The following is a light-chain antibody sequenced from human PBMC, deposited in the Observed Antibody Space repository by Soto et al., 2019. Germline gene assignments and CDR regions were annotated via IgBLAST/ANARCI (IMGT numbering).Light chain of an antibody. J-gene: IGKJ2*01. V-gene: IGKV3-20*01. CDR2: GAS. CDR1: QSVSSSY. CDR3: QHYGSSPPYA. Sequence: EIVLTQSPGTLSLSPGERATLSCRASQSVSSSYLGWYQQKPGQAPRLLIYGASSRATGIPDRFSGSGSATDFSLTISRLEPEEFAVYYCQHYGSSPPYAFGQGTKLEIK.